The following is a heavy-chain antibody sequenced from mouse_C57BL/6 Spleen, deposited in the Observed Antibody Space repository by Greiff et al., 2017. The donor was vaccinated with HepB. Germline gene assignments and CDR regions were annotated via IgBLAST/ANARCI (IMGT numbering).Heavy chain of an antibody. Sequence: SGAELVRPGASVTLSCKASGYTFTDYEMHWVKQTPVHGLEWIGAIDPETGGTAYNQKFKGKAILTADKSSSTAYMELRSLTSEDSAVYYCTRSTVVEDWFAYWGQGTLVTVSA. CDR2: IDPETGGT. CDR3: TRSTVVEDWFAY. J-gene: IGHJ3*01. V-gene: IGHV1-15*01. CDR1: GYTFTDYE. D-gene: IGHD1-1*01.